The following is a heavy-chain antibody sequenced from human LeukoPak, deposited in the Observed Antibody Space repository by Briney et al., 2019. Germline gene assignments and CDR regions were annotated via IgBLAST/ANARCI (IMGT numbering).Heavy chain of an antibody. J-gene: IGHJ4*02. V-gene: IGHV1-2*02. CDR1: GYTFTGYY. Sequence: ASVKASCKASGYTFTGYYMHWVRQAPGQGLEWMGWINPNSGGTNYAQKFQGRVTMTRDTSISTAYMELSRLRSDDTAVYYCARDLREWLWFGESSDSGYFDYWGQGTLVTVSS. CDR2: INPNSGGT. CDR3: ARDLREWLWFGESSDSGYFDY. D-gene: IGHD3-10*01.